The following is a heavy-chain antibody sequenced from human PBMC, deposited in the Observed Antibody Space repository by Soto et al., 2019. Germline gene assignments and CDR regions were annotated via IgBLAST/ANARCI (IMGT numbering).Heavy chain of an antibody. V-gene: IGHV3-23*01. CDR2: ISGSGGST. CDR1: GFTFSSYA. Sequence: EVQLLESGGGLVQPGGSLRLSCAASGFTFSSYAMSWVRQAPGKGLEWVSAISGSGGSTYYADSVKGRFTISRDNSKNTLYLQMNSLRAEDTAVYYCAKDPMIVVDPWGQFDYWGQGTLVTVSS. D-gene: IGHD3-22*01. J-gene: IGHJ4*02. CDR3: AKDPMIVVDPWGQFDY.